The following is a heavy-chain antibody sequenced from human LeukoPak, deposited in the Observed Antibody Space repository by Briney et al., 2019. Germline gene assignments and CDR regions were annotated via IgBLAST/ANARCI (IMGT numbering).Heavy chain of an antibody. CDR2: IYYSGST. D-gene: IGHD2-8*01. Sequence: PSETLSLTCTVSGVSISIYYWSWIRQPPGKGLEWIGYIYYSGSTDYNPSLKSRVTMSVDTSKNQFSLELNSVTAADTAVYYCARMADGFDIWGQGTMVTVSS. CDR1: GVSISIYY. J-gene: IGHJ3*02. CDR3: ARMADGFDI. V-gene: IGHV4-59*01.